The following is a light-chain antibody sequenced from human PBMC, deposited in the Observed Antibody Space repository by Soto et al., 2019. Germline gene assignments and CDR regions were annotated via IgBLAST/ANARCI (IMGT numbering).Light chain of an antibody. CDR2: EGS. CDR3: CSYAGSSTLV. Sequence: QSALTQPASVSGSPGQSITISCTGTSSDVGSYNLVSWYQQHPGKAPKLMIYEGSKRPSGVSNRFSGSKSGNTASLTISGVQAADEADYYCCSYAGSSTLVFGGGTKLTVL. CDR1: SSDVGSYNL. J-gene: IGLJ2*01. V-gene: IGLV2-23*01.